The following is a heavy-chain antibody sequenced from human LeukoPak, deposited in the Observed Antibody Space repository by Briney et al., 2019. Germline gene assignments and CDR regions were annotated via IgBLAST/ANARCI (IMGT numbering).Heavy chain of an antibody. CDR2: IYYSGST. Sequence: SETLSLTCTVSGGSISSYYWSWIRQPPGKVLEWIGYIYYSGSTNYNPALKSRVTITLNTSKNQLSRKRSAVTAADTAVYYCAREVAAAGTPYNWFDPWGQGTLVTVSS. D-gene: IGHD6-13*01. CDR3: AREVAAAGTPYNWFDP. CDR1: GGSISSYY. V-gene: IGHV4-59*01. J-gene: IGHJ5*02.